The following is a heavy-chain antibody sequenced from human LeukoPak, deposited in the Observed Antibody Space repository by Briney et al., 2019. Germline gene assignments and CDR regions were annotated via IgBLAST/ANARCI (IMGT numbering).Heavy chain of an antibody. CDR3: ARSIRGYSSGWYYFDY. Sequence: SETLSLTCAVYGGSFSGYYWSWIRQPPGKGLEWIGEINHSGSTNYNPSLKSRVTISVDTSKNLFSVKLSSVTAADTAVYYCARSIRGYSSGWYYFDYWGQGTLITVSS. J-gene: IGHJ4*02. D-gene: IGHD6-19*01. V-gene: IGHV4-34*01. CDR1: GGSFSGYY. CDR2: INHSGST.